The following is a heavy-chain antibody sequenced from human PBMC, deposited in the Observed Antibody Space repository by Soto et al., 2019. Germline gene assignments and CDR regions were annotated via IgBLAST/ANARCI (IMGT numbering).Heavy chain of an antibody. D-gene: IGHD2-15*01. J-gene: IGHJ4*02. CDR2: IWYDASKQ. CDR3: AAWAECATEVH. CDR1: GFSFRVYG. Sequence: GGSLRLSCETSGFSFRVYGMHWVRQAPGKGLEWVAVIWYDASKQFYAASVEGRFTISRDNSKAILYLQMNSLRAEDTAVYYCAAWAECATEVHWGQGTLVTVSS. V-gene: IGHV3-33*01.